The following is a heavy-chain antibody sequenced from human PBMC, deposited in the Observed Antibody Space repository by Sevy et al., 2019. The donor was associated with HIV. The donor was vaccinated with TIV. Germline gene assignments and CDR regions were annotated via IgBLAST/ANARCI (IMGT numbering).Heavy chain of an antibody. J-gene: IGHJ3*02. D-gene: IGHD5-18*01. CDR1: GFTVSDNY. Sequence: GGSLRPSCAASGFTVSDNYMSWVRQAPGKGLEWVSLIYSGGSTYYADSVKGRFTISRDNSKNTLYLKMDSLRAEDTAVYYCAGRVTSDSFDIWGQGTMVTVSS. V-gene: IGHV3-66*02. CDR2: IYSGGST. CDR3: AGRVTSDSFDI.